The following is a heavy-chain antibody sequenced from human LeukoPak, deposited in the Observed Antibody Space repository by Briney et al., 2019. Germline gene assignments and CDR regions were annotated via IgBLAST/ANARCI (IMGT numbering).Heavy chain of an antibody. CDR2: ISGSGGST. J-gene: IGHJ4*02. CDR1: GFTFSSYA. Sequence: GGSLRLSCAASGFTFSSYAMSWVRQAPGKGLEWVSAISGSGGSTYYADSVKGRFTISRDNSKNSVYLQMDSPRAEDTAAYCCARIGYSSSSFDYWGKGSLVTVSS. V-gene: IGHV3-23*01. CDR3: ARIGYSSSSFDY. D-gene: IGHD6-6*01.